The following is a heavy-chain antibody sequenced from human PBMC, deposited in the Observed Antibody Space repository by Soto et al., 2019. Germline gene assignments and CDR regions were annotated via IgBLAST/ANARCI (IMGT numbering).Heavy chain of an antibody. CDR1: GGSISRGGYS. D-gene: IGHD2-2*01. V-gene: IGHV4-30-2*01. CDR3: ARVPAP. Sequence: SETLSLTCAVSGGSISRGGYSWSWIRQPPGKGLELIGYIYHSASTYYNPSLKSRVTISVDRSKNQFSLRLSSVTAADTAVYYCARVPAPWGQGTLVTVSS. J-gene: IGHJ5*02. CDR2: IYHSAST.